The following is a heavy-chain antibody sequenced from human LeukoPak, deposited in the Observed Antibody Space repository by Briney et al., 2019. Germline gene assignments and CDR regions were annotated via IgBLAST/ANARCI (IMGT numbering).Heavy chain of an antibody. CDR2: IIPIFGTA. CDR3: ARGRGPDLMYSGYDGFDY. Sequence: SVKVSWKASGSTFRRFAIRWVRKAPGQGVELMGGIIPIFGTANYAQKFQGRVTITADESTSTAYMELSSLRSEDTAVYYCARGRGPDLMYSGYDGFDYWGQGTLVTVSS. CDR1: GSTFRRFA. D-gene: IGHD5-12*01. V-gene: IGHV1-69*01. J-gene: IGHJ4*02.